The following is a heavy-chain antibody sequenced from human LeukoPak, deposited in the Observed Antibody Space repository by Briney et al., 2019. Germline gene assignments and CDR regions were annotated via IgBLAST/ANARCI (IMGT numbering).Heavy chain of an antibody. J-gene: IGHJ6*03. V-gene: IGHV3-53*01. CDR3: ARARYSYGSRYYYYMDV. D-gene: IGHD5-18*01. Sequence: QSGGSLRLSCAASGFTFSSYGMSWVRQAPGKGLEWVSVIYSGGSTYYADSVKGRFTISRDNSKNTLYLQMNSLRAEDTAVYYCARARYSYGSRYYYYMDVWGKGTTVTISS. CDR2: IYSGGST. CDR1: GFTFSSYG.